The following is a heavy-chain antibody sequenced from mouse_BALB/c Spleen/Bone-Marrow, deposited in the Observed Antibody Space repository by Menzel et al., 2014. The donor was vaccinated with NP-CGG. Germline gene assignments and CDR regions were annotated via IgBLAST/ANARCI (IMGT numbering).Heavy chain of an antibody. J-gene: IGHJ4*01. CDR3: ARSEGIYYYGSSYALGY. D-gene: IGHD1-1*01. CDR2: ISCYNGAT. Sequence: LVKTGASVKISCKASDYSFTDYYMHWVKQTHGKSLEWIGYISCYNGATSYNQKFKGKATFTVDTSSSTAYVQFSSLTSEDSAVYYCARSEGIYYYGSSYALGYWGQGTSVTVSS. V-gene: IGHV1S34*01. CDR1: DYSFTDYY.